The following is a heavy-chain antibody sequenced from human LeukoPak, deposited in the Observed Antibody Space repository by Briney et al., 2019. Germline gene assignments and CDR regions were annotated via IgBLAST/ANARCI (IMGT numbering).Heavy chain of an antibody. V-gene: IGHV4-61*02. D-gene: IGHD3-10*01. CDR1: GGSTSSGRYY. Sequence: PSQTLSLTCTVSGGSTSSGRYYWSWIRQPAGKGLEWIGRIYTSGSTNYNPPLKSRVTISVDTSKNQFSLKLSSVTAADTAVYYCARDDFGSYCGQGILVTVSS. CDR3: ARDDFGSY. J-gene: IGHJ4*02. CDR2: IYTSGST.